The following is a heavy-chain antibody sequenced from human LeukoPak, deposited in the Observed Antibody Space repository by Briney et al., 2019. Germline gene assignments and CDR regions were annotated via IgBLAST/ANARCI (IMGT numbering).Heavy chain of an antibody. J-gene: IGHJ4*02. V-gene: IGHV3-11*04. CDR3: ARARWLQSGNFDY. D-gene: IGHD5-24*01. Sequence: GGSLRLSCAASGFTFSDYYMSWIRQAPGKGRGWGSYISSSGSTIYYADSVKGRFTISRYNAKNSLYLQMNSLRAEDTAVYYCARARWLQSGNFDYWGQGTLVTVSS. CDR1: GFTFSDYY. CDR2: ISSSGSTI.